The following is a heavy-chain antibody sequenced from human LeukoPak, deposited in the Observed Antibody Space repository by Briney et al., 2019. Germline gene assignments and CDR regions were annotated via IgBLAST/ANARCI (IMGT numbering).Heavy chain of an antibody. D-gene: IGHD3-22*01. CDR3: ARRPGSSAYPHYFGMDV. J-gene: IGHJ6*02. Sequence: SETLSLTCIVSGDSISSSSYCWGWIRQPPGKGLEWIGSIYYSESTYYNPSLKSRVTISVDTSKNQFSLKLNSVTAADTAVYYCARRPGSSAYPHYFGMDVWGQGTSVTVSS. CDR1: GDSISSSSYC. V-gene: IGHV4-39*01. CDR2: IYYSEST.